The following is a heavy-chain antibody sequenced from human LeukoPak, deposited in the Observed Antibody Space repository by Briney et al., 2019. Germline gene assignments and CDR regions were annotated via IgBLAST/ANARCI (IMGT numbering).Heavy chain of an antibody. Sequence: PGGSLRLSCAVSGFTFSNYALSWIRQAPGKGLEWVSAIDGSGGTTYYADSVKGRFTTSRDNSKNTLYLQMNSLRAEDTAVYYCAKRPVSGWYFDYWGQGTLVTVSS. CDR2: IDGSGGTT. D-gene: IGHD6-19*01. CDR1: GFTFSNYA. CDR3: AKRPVSGWYFDY. V-gene: IGHV3-23*01. J-gene: IGHJ4*02.